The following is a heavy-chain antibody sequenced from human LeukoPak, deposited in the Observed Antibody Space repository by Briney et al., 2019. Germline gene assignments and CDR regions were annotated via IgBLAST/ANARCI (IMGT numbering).Heavy chain of an antibody. D-gene: IGHD5-18*01. V-gene: IGHV4-61*02. Sequence: SETLSLTCTVSGGSISSGSYYWSWIRQPAGKGLEWIGRIYTSGSTNYNPSLKSRVTISVDTSKNQFSLKLSSVTAADTAVYYCAREGGYSYNHWGQGTLVTVSS. CDR1: GGSISSGSYY. CDR3: AREGGYSYNH. J-gene: IGHJ4*02. CDR2: IYTSGST.